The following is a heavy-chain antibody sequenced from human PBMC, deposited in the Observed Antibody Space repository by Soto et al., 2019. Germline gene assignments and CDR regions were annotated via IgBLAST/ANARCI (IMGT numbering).Heavy chain of an antibody. Sequence: QVQLQESGPGLVKPSETLSLTCTVSGGSIDGYNCAWIRQPPGKALEWVGYVYYNGGSSYNPSLRXXLXXSMDTSKSRCSLQLRSVTAADTAVYYCARQGIGNLHGLVDVWGRGTTVTVSS. CDR3: ARQGIGNLHGLVDV. D-gene: IGHD3-10*01. CDR1: GGSIDGYN. V-gene: IGHV4-59*08. J-gene: IGHJ6*02. CDR2: VYYNGGS.